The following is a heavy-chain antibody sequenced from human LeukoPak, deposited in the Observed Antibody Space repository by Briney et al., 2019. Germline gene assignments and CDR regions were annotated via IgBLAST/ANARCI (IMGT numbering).Heavy chain of an antibody. CDR1: GASISDYY. Sequence: PSETLSLTCTVSGASISDYYWTWIRQPPGKGLEWIGYIYYSGSTNYNRSLKSRVTLSVDTSNNHVSLKVNSVTAADKAVYYCARVKDYYGSSGPLYFDSWGQGTLVTVSS. CDR3: ARVKDYYGSSGPLYFDS. V-gene: IGHV4-59*01. J-gene: IGHJ4*02. CDR2: IYYSGST. D-gene: IGHD3-22*01.